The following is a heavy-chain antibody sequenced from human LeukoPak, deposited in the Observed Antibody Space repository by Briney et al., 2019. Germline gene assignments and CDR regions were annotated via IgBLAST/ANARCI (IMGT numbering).Heavy chain of an antibody. V-gene: IGHV3-23*01. J-gene: IGHJ4*02. D-gene: IGHD5-18*01. CDR1: GFTFSSYA. CDR3: AKELAWVYSYGYLDY. Sequence: PGGSLRLSCAASGFTFSSYAMSWVRQAPGKGLEWVSAISGSGGSTYYADSVKGRFTSSRDNSKNTLYLQMNSLRAEDTAVYYCAKELAWVYSYGYLDYWGQGTLVTVSS. CDR2: ISGSGGST.